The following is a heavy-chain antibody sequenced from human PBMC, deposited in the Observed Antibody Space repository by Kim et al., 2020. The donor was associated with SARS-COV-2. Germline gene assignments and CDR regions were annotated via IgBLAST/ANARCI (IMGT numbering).Heavy chain of an antibody. CDR1: GYTFTSYA. CDR3: ACAYSSSWYSLDY. CDR2: INAGNGNT. J-gene: IGHJ4*02. D-gene: IGHD6-13*01. Sequence: ASVKVSCKASGYTFTSYAMHWVRQAPGQRLEWMGWINAGNGNTKYSQKFQGRVTITRDTSASTAYMELSSLRSEDTAVYYCACAYSSSWYSLDYWGQGTLVTVSS. V-gene: IGHV1-3*01.